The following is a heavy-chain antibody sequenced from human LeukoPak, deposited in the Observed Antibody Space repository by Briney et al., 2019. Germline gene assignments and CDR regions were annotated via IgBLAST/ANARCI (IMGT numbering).Heavy chain of an antibody. Sequence: GGSLRLSCAAPGFTFSSFEMNWVRQAPGKGLEWVSYISSSGSVIKYADSVKGRFTISRDNTKNSLYLQMDSLRGEDTAVYYCARELELDYWGQGTLVTVSS. V-gene: IGHV3-48*03. CDR1: GFTFSSFE. CDR2: ISSSGSVI. D-gene: IGHD1-1*01. J-gene: IGHJ4*02. CDR3: ARELELDY.